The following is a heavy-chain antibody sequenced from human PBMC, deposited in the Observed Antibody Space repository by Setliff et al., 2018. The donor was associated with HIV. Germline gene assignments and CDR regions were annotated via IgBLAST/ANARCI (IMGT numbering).Heavy chain of an antibody. J-gene: IGHJ4*02. CDR3: ARDGYGYDY. V-gene: IGHV3-21*04. CDR1: GFRFRGHA. Sequence: PGGSLRLSCVASGFRFRGHAMNWVRQAPGKGLEWVSVISSSSSYIYYADSVKGRFTISRDNSKNTLYLQMNSLRAEDTAVYYCARDGYGYDYWGQGTLVTVSS. CDR2: ISSSSSYI. D-gene: IGHD5-18*01.